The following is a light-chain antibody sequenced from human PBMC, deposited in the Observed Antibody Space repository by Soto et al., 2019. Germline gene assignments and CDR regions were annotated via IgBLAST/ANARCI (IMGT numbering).Light chain of an antibody. V-gene: IGLV2-23*01. J-gene: IGLJ3*02. CDR2: EGS. Sequence: SALTQPASVSGSPGQSITISCTGTTSDVGSYNAVSWYQQRPGKAPKLMIYEGSKRPSGVSNRFSGSKSGNTASLTISGLQAEDEADYHCCSYAGSSTWVFGGGTKLTVL. CDR3: CSYAGSSTWV. CDR1: TSDVGSYNA.